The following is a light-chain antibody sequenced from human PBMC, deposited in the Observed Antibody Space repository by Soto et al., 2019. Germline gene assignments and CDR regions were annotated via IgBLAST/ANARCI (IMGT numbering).Light chain of an antibody. J-gene: IGKJ1*01. V-gene: IGKV1-12*01. CDR3: QQANSFPPT. Sequence: DIQMTQSPSSVSASVGDRVTITCRASQGVGSWLAWYQQKPGLHPKLLIYPASTLQSGVASRFSGSASGTDFTLTSSSLQPEDFATYYWQQANSFPPTFGQGTKVEIK. CDR2: PAS. CDR1: QGVGSW.